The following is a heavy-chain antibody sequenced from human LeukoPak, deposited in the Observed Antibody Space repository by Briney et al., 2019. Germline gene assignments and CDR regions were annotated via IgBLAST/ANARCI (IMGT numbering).Heavy chain of an antibody. CDR1: GFTFTNYP. CDR2: ISGSGGNT. Sequence: GGSLRLSCAASGFTFTNYPMNWVRQAPGKGLEWVSDISGSGGNTHYADSVKGRFTISRDNSKNTLYLQMNSLRAEDTAIYYCAKERITTTAFDYWCQGTLVTVSS. V-gene: IGHV3-23*01. CDR3: AKERITTTAFDY. D-gene: IGHD4-17*01. J-gene: IGHJ4*02.